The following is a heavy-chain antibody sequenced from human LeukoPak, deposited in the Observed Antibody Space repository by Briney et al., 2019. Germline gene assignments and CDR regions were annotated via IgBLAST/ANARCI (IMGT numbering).Heavy chain of an antibody. V-gene: IGHV1-2*02. CDR3: AGDQPDCGGDCSSGYYYYYMDV. J-gene: IGHJ6*03. CDR1: GYTFTGYY. CDR2: INPNSGGT. Sequence: GASVKVSCKASGYTFTGYYMHWVRQAPGQGLEWMGWINPNSGGTNYAQKFQGRVTMTRDTSISTAYMELSRLRSDDTAVYYCAGDQPDCGGDCSSGYYYYYMDVWGKGTTVTISS. D-gene: IGHD2-21*02.